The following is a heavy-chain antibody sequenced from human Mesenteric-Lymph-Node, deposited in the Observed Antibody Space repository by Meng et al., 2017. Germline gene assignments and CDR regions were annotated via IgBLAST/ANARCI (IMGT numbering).Heavy chain of an antibody. CDR2: ISGDGSST. CDR3: TRNQWGPHL. J-gene: IGHJ2*01. D-gene: IGHD1-26*01. Sequence: EVQSVGSGGGLIQPGESLGLSCAASGYTFSSYWMSWGRQTPEKGLVWISHISGDGSSTSYADSVKGRFTISRDNAKNTLYLQMNSLRVEDTAVYYCTRNQWGPHLWGRGTLVTVSS. V-gene: IGHV3-74*01. CDR1: GYTFSSYW.